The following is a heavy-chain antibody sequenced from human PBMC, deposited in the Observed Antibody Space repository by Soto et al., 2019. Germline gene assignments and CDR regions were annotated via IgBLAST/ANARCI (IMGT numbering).Heavy chain of an antibody. J-gene: IGHJ6*02. CDR2: IIPIFGTA. Sequence: SVKVSCKASGGTFSSYAISWVRQAPGQGLEWMGGIIPIFGTANYAQKFQGRVTITADKSTSTAYMELSSLRSEDTAVYYCARDYGSGSYYNYYYYGMDVWGQGTTVTVSS. CDR3: ARDYGSGSYYNYYYYGMDV. CDR1: GGTFSSYA. V-gene: IGHV1-69*06. D-gene: IGHD3-10*01.